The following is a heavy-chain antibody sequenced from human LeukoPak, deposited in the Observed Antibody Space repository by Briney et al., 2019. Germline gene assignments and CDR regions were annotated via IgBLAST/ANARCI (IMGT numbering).Heavy chain of an antibody. V-gene: IGHV3-48*04. Sequence: PGGSLRLSCAASGFTFSSYDMHWVRQAPGKGLEWVSYISSSSSTIYYADSVEGRFTISRDNAKNSLYLQMNSLRAEDTAVYYCARDRDCSSTSCYDFDYWGQGTLVTVSS. CDR2: ISSSSSTI. D-gene: IGHD2-2*01. CDR3: ARDRDCSSTSCYDFDY. CDR1: GFTFSSYD. J-gene: IGHJ4*02.